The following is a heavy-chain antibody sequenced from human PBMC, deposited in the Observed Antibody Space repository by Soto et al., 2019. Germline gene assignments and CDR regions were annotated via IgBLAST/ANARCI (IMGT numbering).Heavy chain of an antibody. CDR2: IYYSGST. V-gene: IGHV4-59*01. CDR3: ATDTVGASYDY. CDR1: GGSIGNYY. Sequence: SETLSLTCTVSGGSIGNYYGSWIRQPPGKGLEWIGHIYYSGSTNYNPSLKSRVTISVDTSKNQFSLNLSSVTAADTAVYYCATDTVGASYDYWGRGTLVTVSS. J-gene: IGHJ4*02. D-gene: IGHD1-26*01.